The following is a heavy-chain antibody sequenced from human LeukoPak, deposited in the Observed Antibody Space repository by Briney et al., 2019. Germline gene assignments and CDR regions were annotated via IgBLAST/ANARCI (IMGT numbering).Heavy chain of an antibody. J-gene: IGHJ6*03. D-gene: IGHD5-18*01. V-gene: IGHV1-18*01. CDR2: ISAYNGNT. Sequence: ASVKVSCKASGYTFTSNGVSWARQAPGQGLEWMGWISAYNGNTNYAQKLQGRVTMTTDTSTSTAYMELRSLRSDDTAVYYCARRGYSYGYGYYYYYMDVWGKGTTVTISS. CDR3: ARRGYSYGYGYYYYYMDV. CDR1: GYTFTSNG.